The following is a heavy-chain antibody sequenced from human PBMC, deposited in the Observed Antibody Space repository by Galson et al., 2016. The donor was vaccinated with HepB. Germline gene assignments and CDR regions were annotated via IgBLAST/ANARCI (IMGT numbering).Heavy chain of an antibody. CDR1: GVSISNGNYY. Sequence: TLSLTCNVSGVSISNGNYYWSWIRQPAGKGLEWIGRIYTSGTTNYNPSLKSRVIISVDTSKNQFPLKLSSVTAADTAVYYCARVARSEASYRLGYSYYVDVWAKGTTVTVSS. D-gene: IGHD6-25*01. J-gene: IGHJ6*03. CDR2: IYTSGTT. CDR3: ARVARSEASYRLGYSYYVDV. V-gene: IGHV4-61*02.